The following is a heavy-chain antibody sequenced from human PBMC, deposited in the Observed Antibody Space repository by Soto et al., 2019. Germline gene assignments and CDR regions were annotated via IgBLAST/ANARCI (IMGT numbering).Heavy chain of an antibody. Sequence: QVHLVQSGAEVRKPWASVKVSCKASGYTFTKYAIHWVRQAPGQRLEWLGWINAGNGNTEYSQTSQGRVTITRDTTATTAYMERSSLKSEDTAVYYCARVRMGDYYDSSGYFRNDAFDIWGQGTRVTVSS. CDR3: ARVRMGDYYDSSGYFRNDAFDI. CDR2: INAGNGNT. CDR1: GYTFTKYA. D-gene: IGHD3-22*01. J-gene: IGHJ3*02. V-gene: IGHV1-3*01.